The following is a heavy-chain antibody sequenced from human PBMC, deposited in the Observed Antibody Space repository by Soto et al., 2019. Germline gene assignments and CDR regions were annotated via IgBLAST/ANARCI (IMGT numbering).Heavy chain of an antibody. Sequence: EVQLLESGGGLVQPGGSLRLSCAASGFIFRSYAMSWVRQAPGKGLEWVSGISDSGLDTYHADSAKGRFTISRDNSKNTLYLQINSLRAEDTAVYYCGKTGPAPGDYIDFWGQGVLVTVSP. CDR1: GFIFRSYA. J-gene: IGHJ4*02. CDR3: GKTGPAPGDYIDF. D-gene: IGHD4-17*01. CDR2: ISDSGLDT. V-gene: IGHV3-23*01.